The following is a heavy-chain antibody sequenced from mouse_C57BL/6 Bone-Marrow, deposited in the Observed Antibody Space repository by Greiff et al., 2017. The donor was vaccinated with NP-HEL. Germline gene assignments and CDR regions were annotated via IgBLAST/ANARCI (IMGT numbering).Heavy chain of an antibody. V-gene: IGHV5-16*01. CDR1: GFTFSDYY. J-gene: IGHJ1*03. CDR2: INYDGSST. CDR3: ARDYGSSYPFDV. D-gene: IGHD1-1*01. Sequence: EVMLVESEGGLVQPGSSMKLSCTASGFTFSDYYMAWVRQVPEKGLEWVANINYDGSSTYYLDSLKSRFIISRDNAKNILYLQMSSLKSEDTATYYCARDYGSSYPFDVWGTGTTVTVSS.